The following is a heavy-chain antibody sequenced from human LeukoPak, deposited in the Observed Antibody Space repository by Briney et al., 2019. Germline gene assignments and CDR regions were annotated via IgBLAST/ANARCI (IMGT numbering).Heavy chain of an antibody. CDR3: AKGRDYYYYYYMDV. V-gene: IGHV3-23*01. Sequence: PGGSLRLSCAASGFTFSSYAMSWVRQAPGKGLEWVSAISGSGGSTYYADSVKGRFTISRDNSKNTLYLQMNSLRAEDTAVYYCAKGRDYYYYYYMDVRGKGTTVIVSS. CDR2: ISGSGGST. CDR1: GFTFSSYA. J-gene: IGHJ6*03.